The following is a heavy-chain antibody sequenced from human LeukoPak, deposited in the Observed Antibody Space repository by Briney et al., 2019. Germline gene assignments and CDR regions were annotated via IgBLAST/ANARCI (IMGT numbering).Heavy chain of an antibody. CDR2: MNPNSGNT. CDR1: GYTFTSYD. CDR3: ATGYSSKDWFDP. Sequence: ASVKVSCKASGYTFTSYDINWVRQATGQGLEWMGWMNPNSGNTGYAQKFQGRVTMTEDTSTDTAYMELSSLRSEDTAVYYCATGYSSKDWFDPWGQGTLVTVSS. D-gene: IGHD6-19*01. V-gene: IGHV1-8*01. J-gene: IGHJ5*02.